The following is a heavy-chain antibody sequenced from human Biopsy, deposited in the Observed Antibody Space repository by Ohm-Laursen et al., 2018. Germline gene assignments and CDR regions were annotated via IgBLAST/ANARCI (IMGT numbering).Heavy chain of an antibody. CDR3: AKASGYSSGWPIDY. V-gene: IGHV3-9*01. CDR2: ISWNSSSV. D-gene: IGHD6-19*01. CDR1: GFTFENYA. Sequence: SLRLSCAASGFTFENYAMNWVRQAPGKGLEWVSGISWNSSSVVHADSVKGRFTISRDNAKNSLYLQMHSLRAEDTAFYYCAKASGYSSGWPIDYWGQGNLVTVSS. J-gene: IGHJ4*02.